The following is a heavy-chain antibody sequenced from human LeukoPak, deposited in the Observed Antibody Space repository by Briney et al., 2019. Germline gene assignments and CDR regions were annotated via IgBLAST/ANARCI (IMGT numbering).Heavy chain of an antibody. J-gene: IGHJ4*02. CDR2: IKQDGSEK. V-gene: IGHV3-7*01. Sequence: GGSLRLSCAASGFTFSSYWMSWVRQDPGKGLEWVANIKQDGSEKYYVDSVKGRFTISRNNAKNSLYLQMNSLRAEDTAVYYCARDLMGASEDYWGQGTLVTVSS. D-gene: IGHD1-26*01. CDR3: ARDLMGASEDY. CDR1: GFTFSSYW.